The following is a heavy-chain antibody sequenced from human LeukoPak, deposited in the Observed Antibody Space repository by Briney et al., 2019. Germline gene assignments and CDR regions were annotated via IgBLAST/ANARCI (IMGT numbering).Heavy chain of an antibody. D-gene: IGHD6-6*01. V-gene: IGHV4-59*01. J-gene: IGHJ1*01. CDR1: GGSISTYY. Sequence: SETLSLTCTVSGGSISTYYWNWIRQPPGKGLEWIGYIYHSGSTNYNPSLQGRVTISVDTSKNQFSLNLNSVTAADTAVYYCARGGAARLHFQNWGQGTLVTVSS. CDR2: IYHSGST. CDR3: ARGGAARLHFQN.